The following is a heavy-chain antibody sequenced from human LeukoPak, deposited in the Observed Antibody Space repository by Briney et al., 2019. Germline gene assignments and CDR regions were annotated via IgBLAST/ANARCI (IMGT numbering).Heavy chain of an antibody. CDR1: GGSISNYY. Sequence: PSQTLSLTCTVSGGSISNYYWSWMRQPPGKGLEWIGYIYYSGSTNYNPSLKSRVTISVDTSKNQFSLKLSSVTAADTAVYYCARVYYDILTDYYGPRIFDYWGQGTLVTVSS. D-gene: IGHD3-9*01. J-gene: IGHJ4*02. CDR3: ARVYYDILTDYYGPRIFDY. CDR2: IYYSGST. V-gene: IGHV4-59*08.